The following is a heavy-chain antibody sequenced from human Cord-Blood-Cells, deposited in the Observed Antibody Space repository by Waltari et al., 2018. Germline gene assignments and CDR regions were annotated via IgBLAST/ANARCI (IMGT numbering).Heavy chain of an antibody. CDR3: ARGEKMTTVTTSYNWFDP. CDR2: INHSGST. J-gene: IGHJ5*02. V-gene: IGHV4-34*01. CDR1: GGSFSGYY. D-gene: IGHD4-17*01. Sequence: QVQLQQWGAGLLKPSETLSLTCAVYGGSFSGYYWSWIRQPPGQGLEWIGEINHSGSTNANPSLKSRVTISVDTSKNQFSLKLSSVTAADTAVYYCARGEKMTTVTTSYNWFDPWGQGTLVTVSS.